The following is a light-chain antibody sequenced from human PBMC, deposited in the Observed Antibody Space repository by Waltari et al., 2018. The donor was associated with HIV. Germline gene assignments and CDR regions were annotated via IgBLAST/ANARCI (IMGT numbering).Light chain of an antibody. J-gene: IGLJ3*02. V-gene: IGLV1-47*01. CDR1: SANIGNT. CDR3: AAWDDILSGWV. CDR2: RDN. Sequence: QSELTQPPSASGAPGQRVTISCSGSSANIGNTVYWYQQLPGTAPKVLIYRDNQLPVGVPDRFSGSRSVTSASLDVSGLRSEAEANYICAAWDDILSGWVFGGGTKLTVL.